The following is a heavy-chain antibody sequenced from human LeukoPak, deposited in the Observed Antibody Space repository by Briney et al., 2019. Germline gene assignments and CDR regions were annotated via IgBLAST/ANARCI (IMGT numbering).Heavy chain of an antibody. CDR2: IIPILGTA. CDR1: GYTFTGYY. CDR3: ATWEWELLRNWFDP. V-gene: IGHV1-69*13. D-gene: IGHD1-26*01. J-gene: IGHJ5*02. Sequence: ASVKVSCKASGYTFTGYYMHWVRQAPGQGLEWMGGIIPILGTANYAQKFQGRVTITADESTSTAYMELSSLRSEDTAVYYCATWEWELLRNWFDPWGQGTLVTVSS.